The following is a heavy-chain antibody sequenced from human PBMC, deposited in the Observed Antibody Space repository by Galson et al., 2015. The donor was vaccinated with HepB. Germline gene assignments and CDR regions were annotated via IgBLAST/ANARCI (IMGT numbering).Heavy chain of an antibody. CDR2: ISSSSTYI. CDR1: GFTFSSYS. V-gene: IGHV3-21*01. CDR3: ARGHPHSSGWYSGPPEY. Sequence: SLRLSCAASGFTFSSYSMNWVRQAPGKGLEWVSSISSSSTYIYYADSVQGRFTISRDNAKNSLYLHMNSLRAEDTAVYYCARGHPHSSGWYSGPPEYWGQGTLVTVSS. J-gene: IGHJ4*02. D-gene: IGHD6-19*01.